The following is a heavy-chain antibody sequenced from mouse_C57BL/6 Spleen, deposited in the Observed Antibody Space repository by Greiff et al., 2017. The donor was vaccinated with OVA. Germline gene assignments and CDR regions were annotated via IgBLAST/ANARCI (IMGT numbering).Heavy chain of an antibody. J-gene: IGHJ4*01. CDR1: GYAFSSYW. Sequence: QVQLQQSGAELVKTGASVKISCKASGYAFSSYWMNWVKQRPGKGLEWIGQIYPGDGDTNYNGKFKGKATLTADKSSSTAYMQLSSLTSEDSAVYFCALITTVVDAMDYWGQGTSVTVSS. CDR3: ALITTVVDAMDY. D-gene: IGHD1-1*01. CDR2: IYPGDGDT. V-gene: IGHV1-80*01.